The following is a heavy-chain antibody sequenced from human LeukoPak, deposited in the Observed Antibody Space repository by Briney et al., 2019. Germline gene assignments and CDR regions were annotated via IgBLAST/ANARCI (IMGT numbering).Heavy chain of an antibody. CDR2: NNPNSGGT. CDR3: ARGKMIVARKGIDP. CDR1: GYTFTGYY. D-gene: IGHD3-22*01. Sequence: ASVKVSGKASGYTFTGYYMHWVRQAPGQGLEWMGWNNPNSGGTNYAQKFQGRVTMTRDTSISTAYMELSRLRSDDTAVYYCARGKMIVARKGIDPWGQGTLVTVSS. V-gene: IGHV1-2*02. J-gene: IGHJ5*02.